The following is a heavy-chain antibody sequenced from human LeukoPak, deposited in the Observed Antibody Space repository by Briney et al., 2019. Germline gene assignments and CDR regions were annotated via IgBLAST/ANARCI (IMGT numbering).Heavy chain of an antibody. J-gene: IGHJ3*02. CDR1: GGSISSHY. Sequence: SETLSLTCTVSGGSISSHYWNWVRQPPGKGLEWIGYIYYSGSTNYNPSLKSRVTISVDTSKNQFSLKLSSVTAADTAVYYCARETTVVTPGRSDVFDIWGQGTMVTVSS. CDR2: IYYSGST. V-gene: IGHV4-59*11. CDR3: ARETTVVTPGRSDVFDI. D-gene: IGHD4-23*01.